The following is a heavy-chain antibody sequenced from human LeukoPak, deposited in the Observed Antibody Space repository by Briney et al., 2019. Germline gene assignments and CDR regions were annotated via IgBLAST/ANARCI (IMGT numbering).Heavy chain of an antibody. D-gene: IGHD5-12*01. J-gene: IGHJ4*02. CDR2: ISSSSSAI. CDR1: GFTFSSYS. CDR3: ARDSKRWLQTWTDY. V-gene: IGHV3-48*01. Sequence: AGGSLRLSCAASGFTFSSYSMNWVRQAPGKGLEWVSYISSSSSAIYYAGSVKGRFTISRDNSKNTLYLQMNSLRAEDTAVYYCARDSKRWLQTWTDYWGQGTLVTVSS.